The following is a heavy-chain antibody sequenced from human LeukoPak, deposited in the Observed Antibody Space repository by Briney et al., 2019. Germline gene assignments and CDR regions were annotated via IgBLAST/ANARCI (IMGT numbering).Heavy chain of an antibody. J-gene: IGHJ4*02. D-gene: IGHD5-18*01. CDR2: ISDSGGST. CDR1: GFTFSVYA. CDR3: ANSHSLGYRGYFDY. V-gene: IGHV3-23*01. Sequence: GGSLRLSCATSGFTFSVYAMSWVRQAPGKGLEWVSTISDSGGSTYYADSVKGRFTISRGNSKNTLYLLMNELSAEDTAVYYCANSHSLGYRGYFDYWGQGTLVTVSS.